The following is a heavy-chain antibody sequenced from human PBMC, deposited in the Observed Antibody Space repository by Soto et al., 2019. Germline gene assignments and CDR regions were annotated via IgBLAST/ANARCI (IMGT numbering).Heavy chain of an antibody. CDR1: GGYVSSSSCS. CDR2: MYSSENT. V-gene: IGHV4-39*01. Sequence: SETLSLTCSVSGGYVSSSSCSWGWIRQSPGKGLEWIGTMYSSENTYYNPSLLSRVTISVDTSKNQFSLRLTSVTAADTAVYYCASQKLDVPAYFDPWGQGTLVTVSS. J-gene: IGHJ5*02. CDR3: ASQKLDVPAYFDP. D-gene: IGHD1-7*01.